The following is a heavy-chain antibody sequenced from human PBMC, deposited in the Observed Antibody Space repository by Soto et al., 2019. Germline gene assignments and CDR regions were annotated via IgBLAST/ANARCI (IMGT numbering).Heavy chain of an antibody. J-gene: IGHJ5*02. CDR2: IYYSGST. V-gene: IGHV4-61*01. D-gene: IGHD1-26*01. CDR1: GGSVISGSNY. CDR3: ARGGSYTWDNWFDP. Sequence: SETLSLTCTVSGGSVISGSNYFGWIRQPPGKGLEWIGYIYYSGSTNYNPSLKSRVTISVDTSKNQFSLKLSSVTAADTGVFYCARGGSYTWDNWFDPWGQGTLVTVSS.